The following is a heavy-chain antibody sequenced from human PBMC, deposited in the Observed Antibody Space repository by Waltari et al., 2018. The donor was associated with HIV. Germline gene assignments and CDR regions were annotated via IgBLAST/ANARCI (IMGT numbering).Heavy chain of an antibody. CDR1: GITLRNAL. CDR2: IKSGAEGGTT. D-gene: IGHD3-22*01. J-gene: IGHJ4*02. V-gene: IGHV3-15*01. CDR3: TTLWYSYDSTDY. Sequence: EVQLVESGGGLVKPGGSIRLSCAASGITLRNALPCWVRQAPGKGREWVGRIKSGAEGGTTDYAAAVKGRFTISRDDSKHTLYLQMDSLKTEDTAVYYCTTLWYSYDSTDYWGQGTLVTVSS.